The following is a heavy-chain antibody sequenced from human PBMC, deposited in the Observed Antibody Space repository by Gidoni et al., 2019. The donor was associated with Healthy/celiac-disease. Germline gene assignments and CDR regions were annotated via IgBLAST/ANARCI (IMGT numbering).Heavy chain of an antibody. D-gene: IGHD3-22*01. J-gene: IGHJ4*02. CDR2: IFSNDEK. CDR1: GFSLSNARMG. V-gene: IGHV2-26*01. CDR3: ARITKTYYYDSSGYPTLHGSDY. Sequence: QVTLKESGPVLVKPTETLTLTCTVSGFSLSNARMGVSWIRQPPGKALEWLAHIFSNDEKSYSTSLKSRLTISKDTSKSQVVLTMTNMDPVDTATYYCARITKTYYYDSSGYPTLHGSDYWGQGTLVTVSS.